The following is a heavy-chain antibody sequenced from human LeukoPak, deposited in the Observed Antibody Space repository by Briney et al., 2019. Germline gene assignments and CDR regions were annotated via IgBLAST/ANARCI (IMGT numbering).Heavy chain of an antibody. Sequence: PGGSLRLSCAASGFTFSSYGMHWVRQAPGEGLEWVAVISYDGSNKYYADSVKGRFTISRDNSKNTLYLQMNSLRAEDTAVYYCAKDQWLGIDYWGQGTLVTVSS. D-gene: IGHD6-19*01. CDR2: ISYDGSNK. V-gene: IGHV3-30*18. CDR3: AKDQWLGIDY. CDR1: GFTFSSYG. J-gene: IGHJ4*02.